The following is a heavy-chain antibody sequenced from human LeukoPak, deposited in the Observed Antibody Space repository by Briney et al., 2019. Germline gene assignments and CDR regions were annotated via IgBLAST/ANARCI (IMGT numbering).Heavy chain of an antibody. D-gene: IGHD1-26*01. J-gene: IGHJ4*02. V-gene: IGHV3-30-3*01. CDR3: ARGGYSGTYYFDY. CDR1: GFTFSYYT. Sequence: GGSLRLSCAASGFTFSYYTMHWVRQAPGKGLEWVAVISYDGSNEYYADSVKGRFTISRDNSKSTLYLQMNSLTAEDTAVYYCARGGYSGTYYFDYWGQGTLVTVSS. CDR2: ISYDGSNE.